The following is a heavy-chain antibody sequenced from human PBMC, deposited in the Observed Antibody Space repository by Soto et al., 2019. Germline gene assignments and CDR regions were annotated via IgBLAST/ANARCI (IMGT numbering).Heavy chain of an antibody. CDR2: ASGSGSGT. CDR3: AKGRPGVAAAPDY. J-gene: IGHJ4*02. CDR1: GFTFSDFA. D-gene: IGHD2-21*01. V-gene: IGHV3-23*01. Sequence: GGSLRLSCAASGFTFSDFAMAWVRQAPGKGLEWVSSASGSGSGTYYADSVKGRFTISRDNSKNTLFLHMTNLRAGDTALYFCAKGRPGVAAAPDYWGQGXLVTVSS.